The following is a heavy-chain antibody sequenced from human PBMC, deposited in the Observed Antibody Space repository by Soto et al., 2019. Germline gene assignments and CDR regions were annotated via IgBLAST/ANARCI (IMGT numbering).Heavy chain of an antibody. CDR3: ARGGYGYNGYLKDLEN. CDR2: MNPNSGNT. V-gene: IGHV1-8*01. D-gene: IGHD1-1*01. CDR1: GYTFTSYD. J-gene: IGHJ1*01. Sequence: QVQLVQSGAEVKKPGASVKVSCKASGYTFTSYDINWVRQATGQGLEWMGWMNPNSGNTGYAQKFEGRVTMTRNTSTSKAPTELTRARSAETAVEYSARGGYGYNGYLKDLENWGQGSGVTVSS.